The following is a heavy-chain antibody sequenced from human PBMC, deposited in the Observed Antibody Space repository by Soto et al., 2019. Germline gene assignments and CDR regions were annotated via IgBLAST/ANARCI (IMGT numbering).Heavy chain of an antibody. CDR1: GFTFSNAW. V-gene: IGHV3-15*01. Sequence: GGSLRLSCAASGFTFSNAWMSWVRQAPGKGLEWVGRIKSKTDGGTTDYAAPVKGRFTISRDDSKNTLYLQMNSLKTEDTAVYYCTTSGDSGYGTEFDYWGQGTLVTVSS. CDR3: TTSGDSGYGTEFDY. CDR2: IKSKTDGGTT. D-gene: IGHD5-12*01. J-gene: IGHJ4*02.